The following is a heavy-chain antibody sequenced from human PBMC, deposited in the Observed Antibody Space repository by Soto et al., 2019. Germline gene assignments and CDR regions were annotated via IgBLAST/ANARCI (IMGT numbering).Heavy chain of an antibody. CDR3: NRGSEYDFWSGYL. Sequence: QERLVQSGAEVRKPGSSVKVSCKLTGGTSTRYAINWVRQAPGQGLEWMGGIVPMFGTSKYAQKFQGRVTITADTSTNIAYRELRCLRSEDTAVYYCNRGSEYDFWSGYLWGQGTLVSVSS. CDR2: IVPMFGTS. D-gene: IGHD3-3*01. V-gene: IGHV1-69*06. J-gene: IGHJ4*02. CDR1: GGTSTRYA.